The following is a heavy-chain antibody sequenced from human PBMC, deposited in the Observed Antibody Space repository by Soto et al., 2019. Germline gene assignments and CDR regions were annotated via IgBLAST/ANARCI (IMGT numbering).Heavy chain of an antibody. V-gene: IGHV1-69*06. D-gene: IGHD3-22*01. CDR2: IIANIGTA. CDR3: ARDHSSGYYYGLYDY. CDR1: GYTFTSYG. Sequence: GASVKVSCKASGYTFTSYGISWVRQAPGQGLEWMGWIIANIGTANYAQKFQGRVTITADKSTSTAYMELSSLRSEDTAVYYCARDHSSGYYYGLYDYWGQGTLVTVSS. J-gene: IGHJ4*02.